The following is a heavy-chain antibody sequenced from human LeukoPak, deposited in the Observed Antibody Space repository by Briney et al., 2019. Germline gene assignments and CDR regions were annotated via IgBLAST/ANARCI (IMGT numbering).Heavy chain of an antibody. J-gene: IGHJ2*01. CDR3: ARFLSTVTTSQERAKVSLYEYWYFDL. CDR1: GGSISSGSYY. D-gene: IGHD4-17*01. V-gene: IGHV4-61*02. CDR2: IYTSGST. Sequence: SQTLSLTCTVSGGSISSGSYYWSWIRQPAGKGLEWIGRIYTSGSTNYNPSLKSRVTISVDTSKNQFSLKLSSVTAADTAVYYCARFLSTVTTSQERAKVSLYEYWYFDLWGRGTLVTVSS.